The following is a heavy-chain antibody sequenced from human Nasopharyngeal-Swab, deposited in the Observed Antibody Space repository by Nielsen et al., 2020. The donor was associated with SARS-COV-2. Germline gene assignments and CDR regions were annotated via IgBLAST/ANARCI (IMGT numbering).Heavy chain of an antibody. CDR3: AREVYYYYYYMDV. J-gene: IGHJ6*03. CDR2: ISAYNGNT. Sequence: ASVKVSCKASGYTFTSYDINWVRQATGQGLEWMGWISAYNGNTNYAQKLQGRVTMTTDTSTSTAYMELRSLRSDDTAVYYCAREVYYYYYYMDVWGKGTTVTVSS. CDR1: GYTFTSYD. V-gene: IGHV1-18*01.